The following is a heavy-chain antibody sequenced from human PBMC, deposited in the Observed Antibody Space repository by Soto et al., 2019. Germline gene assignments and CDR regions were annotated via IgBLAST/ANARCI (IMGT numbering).Heavy chain of an antibody. D-gene: IGHD4-17*01. CDR2: ISSNGDST. J-gene: IGHJ5*02. V-gene: IGHV3-64D*06. CDR1: GFTFSMFS. CDR3: VHPRSTVQIPPT. Sequence: GGSLLVSCSTSGFTFSMFSMHWVRQAPGKGLEYVSGISSNGDSTYYADSVKGRFTISRDNSKNTLYLQMSSLRAVDTAVYYCVHPRSTVQIPPTWGQGTMVTVSS.